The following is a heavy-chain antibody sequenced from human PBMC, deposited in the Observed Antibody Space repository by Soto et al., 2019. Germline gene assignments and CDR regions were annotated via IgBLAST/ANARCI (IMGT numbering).Heavy chain of an antibody. Sequence: SETLSLTCAVSGYSISSGYYWGWIRQPPGKGLEWIGSIYHSGSTYYNPSLKSRVTISVDTSKNQFSLKLSSVTAADTAVYYCARGRPDTIFGVVTFDPWGQGTLVTVSS. CDR2: IYHSGST. CDR1: GYSISSGYY. CDR3: ARGRPDTIFGVVTFDP. V-gene: IGHV4-38-2*01. J-gene: IGHJ5*02. D-gene: IGHD3-3*01.